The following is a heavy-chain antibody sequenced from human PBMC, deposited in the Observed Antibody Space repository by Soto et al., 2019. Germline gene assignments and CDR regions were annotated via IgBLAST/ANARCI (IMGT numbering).Heavy chain of an antibody. CDR1: GFTFRSYG. J-gene: IGHJ6*02. V-gene: IGHV3-33*01. CDR3: ARDRLVPYGYGMDV. D-gene: IGHD2-2*01. CDR2: IWFDGSKK. Sequence: QMQLVESGGGVVQPGRSLRLSCAASGFTFRSYGIHWVRQAPGKGLEWVALIWFDGSKKYYVDSVKGRFAVSRDNSKNTLYLQRSCLRVEDTAVYYCARDRLVPYGYGMDVWGQGTTVTVSS.